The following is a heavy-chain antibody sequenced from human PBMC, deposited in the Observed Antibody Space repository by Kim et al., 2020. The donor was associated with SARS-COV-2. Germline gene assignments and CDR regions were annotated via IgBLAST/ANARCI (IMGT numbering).Heavy chain of an antibody. D-gene: IGHD1-1*01. J-gene: IGHJ2*01. Sequence: GGSLRLSCAASGFTFSNHAMTWLRQAPGKGLEWVSGIGAGGDTYYADSVRGRFTIFRDNSKSTLHLQMNSLRVEDTATYHCVRDPTTSTTGFFDAWGRGTLVTVSS. CDR1: GFTFSNHA. V-gene: IGHV3-23*01. CDR3: VRDPTTSTTGFFDA. CDR2: IGAGGDT.